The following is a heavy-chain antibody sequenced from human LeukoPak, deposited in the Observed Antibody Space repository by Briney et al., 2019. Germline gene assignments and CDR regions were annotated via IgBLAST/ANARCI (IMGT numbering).Heavy chain of an antibody. CDR1: GGSISSYY. V-gene: IGHV4-59*08. CDR3: ARAPQINGMDV. J-gene: IGHJ6*02. Sequence: SETLSLTCTVSGGSISSYYWSWIRQPPGKGLEWIGYIYYSGSTNYNPSLKSRVTISVDTSKSQFSLKLSSVTAADTAVYYCARAPQINGMDVWGQGTTVTVSS. CDR2: IYYSGST.